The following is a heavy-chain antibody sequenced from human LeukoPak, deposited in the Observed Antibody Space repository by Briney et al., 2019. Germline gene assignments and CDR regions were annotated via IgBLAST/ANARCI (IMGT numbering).Heavy chain of an antibody. D-gene: IGHD2-2*01. CDR1: GYTLTELS. CDR2: FGPEDGET. CDR3: ATGIRCSSTSCSIYDY. J-gene: IGHJ4*02. V-gene: IGHV1-24*01. Sequence: ASVKVSCKVSGYTLTELSMHWVRQAPGKGLEWMGGFGPEDGETIYALKFHGRVTMTEDTSTDTAYMELSSLRSEDTAVYYCATGIRCSSTSCSIYDYWGQGTLVTVSS.